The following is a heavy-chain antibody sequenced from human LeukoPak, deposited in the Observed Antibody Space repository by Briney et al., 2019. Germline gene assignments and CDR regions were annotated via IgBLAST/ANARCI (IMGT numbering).Heavy chain of an antibody. CDR2: INPNSGGT. D-gene: IGHD2-2*01. V-gene: IGHV1-2*02. Sequence: ASVTVSCKASGYTFTGYYMHWVRQPPGQGLEWMGWINPNSGGTNYAQKYQGRVTMTRDTSISPAYMELSRLRSDDTAVYYCARGEYQLLGFDPWGQGTLVTVSS. J-gene: IGHJ5*02. CDR3: ARGEYQLLGFDP. CDR1: GYTFTGYY.